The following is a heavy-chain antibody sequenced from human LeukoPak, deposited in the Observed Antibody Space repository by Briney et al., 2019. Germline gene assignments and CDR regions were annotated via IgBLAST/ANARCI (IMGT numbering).Heavy chain of an antibody. CDR2: INDDGTYT. V-gene: IGHV3-74*01. CDR3: ARDPYSGSYGGYYYYYMDV. Sequence: GGSLRLSCALSGFTSSSYWMHWVRQVPGKGLVWVSRINDDGTYTVYADSVKGRFTISRDNAKNSLYLQMNSLRDEDTAVYYCARDPYSGSYGGYYYYYMDVWGKGTTVTISS. D-gene: IGHD1-26*01. J-gene: IGHJ6*03. CDR1: GFTSSSYW.